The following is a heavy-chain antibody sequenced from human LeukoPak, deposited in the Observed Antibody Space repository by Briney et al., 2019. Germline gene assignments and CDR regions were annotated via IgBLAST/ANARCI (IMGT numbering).Heavy chain of an antibody. J-gene: IGHJ5*02. CDR3: ARDNSVRDEAWWFNP. V-gene: IGHV3-66*01. Sequence: GGSLRLSCAASGLTVSRNFMSWVRQAPGKGLEWVSVMYRDGRTYYADSVKGRFTISRDNSKNSLYLQMNGLRAEDTAVYYCARDNSVRDEAWWFNPWGQGTLVTVSS. CDR2: MYRDGRT. CDR1: GLTVSRNF. D-gene: IGHD5-24*01.